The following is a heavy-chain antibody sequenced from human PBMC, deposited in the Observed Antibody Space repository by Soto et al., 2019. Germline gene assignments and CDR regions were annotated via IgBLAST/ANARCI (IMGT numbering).Heavy chain of an antibody. D-gene: IGHD1-26*01. CDR3: ARHQSGSYLAYFDY. CDR2: IYYSGST. CDR1: GGSISSSSYY. V-gene: IGHV4-39*01. J-gene: IGHJ4*02. Sequence: SETLSLTCTVSGGSISSSSYYWGWIRQPPGKGLEWIGYIYYSGSTYYNPSLKSRVTISVDTSKNQFSLKLSSVTAADTAVYYCARHQSGSYLAYFDYWGQGTLVTVSS.